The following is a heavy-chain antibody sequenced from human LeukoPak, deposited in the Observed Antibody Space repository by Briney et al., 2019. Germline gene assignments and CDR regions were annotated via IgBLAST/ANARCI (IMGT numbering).Heavy chain of an antibody. Sequence: GGSLRLSCAASGFTFSSYAMSWVRQAPGKGLEWVSAISGSGGSTYYADSVKGRFTISRDNSKNTLYLQMNSPRAEDTAVYYCAKDQDIVVVPAAMGLGAFDIWGQGTMVTVSS. CDR1: GFTFSSYA. J-gene: IGHJ3*02. V-gene: IGHV3-23*01. CDR2: ISGSGGST. CDR3: AKDQDIVVVPAAMGLGAFDI. D-gene: IGHD2-2*01.